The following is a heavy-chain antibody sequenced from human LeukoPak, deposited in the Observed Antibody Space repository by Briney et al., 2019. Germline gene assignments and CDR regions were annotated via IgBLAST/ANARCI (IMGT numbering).Heavy chain of an antibody. J-gene: IGHJ1*01. CDR1: RFMFSYYA. D-gene: IGHD3-22*01. CDR3: ARAMSYFQH. CDR2: ISYDGSNK. Sequence: PGESLMLSCGTSRFMFSYYALDRVRQAPDKGLEWVAVISYDGSNKYYADSVKGRYTISRDNSKNTLYLQMNSLRAEDTAVYYCARAMSYFQHWGQGTLVTVSS. V-gene: IGHV3-30-3*01.